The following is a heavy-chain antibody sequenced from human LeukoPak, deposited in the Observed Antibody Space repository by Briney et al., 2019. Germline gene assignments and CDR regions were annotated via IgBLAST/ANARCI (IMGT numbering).Heavy chain of an antibody. D-gene: IGHD4-17*01. J-gene: IGHJ4*02. Sequence: GGSLRLSCAASRFTLSNAYIMCVRQAPGKGLEWVGRIKSRGDGGTTDYAAPVKDRFTISRDDSKNTLYLQMNSLKTEDTAIYYCTSEEDDYRGRTGYWGQGTLVTVSS. CDR1: RFTLSNAY. CDR3: TSEEDDYRGRTGY. V-gene: IGHV3-15*01. CDR2: IKSRGDGGTT.